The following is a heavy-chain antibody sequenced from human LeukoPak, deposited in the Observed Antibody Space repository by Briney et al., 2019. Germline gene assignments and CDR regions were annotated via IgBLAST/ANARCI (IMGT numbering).Heavy chain of an antibody. CDR2: IYYSGST. J-gene: IGHJ4*02. D-gene: IGHD2-21*02. Sequence: SSETLSLTCTVSGGSISSGGYYWSWLRQHPGKGLEWIGYIYYSGSTYYNPSLKSRVTISVDTSKNQFSLKLSSVTAADTAVYYCAREGAGVTATYFDYWGQGTLVTVSS. V-gene: IGHV4-31*03. CDR3: AREGAGVTATYFDY. CDR1: GGSISSGGYY.